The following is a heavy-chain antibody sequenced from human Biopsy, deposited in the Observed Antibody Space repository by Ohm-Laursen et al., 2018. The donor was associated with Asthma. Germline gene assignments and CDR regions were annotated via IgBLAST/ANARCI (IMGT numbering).Heavy chain of an antibody. D-gene: IGHD6-19*01. Sequence: SLRLSCAASGFTFSSYGMHWVRQAPGKGLEWVAVIWYDGGNKYYADSVKGRFIISRDNSKNTLYLQMNSLRAEDTAVYYCARGDSSGWSHYYFDYWGQGTLVTVSS. CDR1: GFTFSSYG. CDR3: ARGDSSGWSHYYFDY. V-gene: IGHV3-33*01. CDR2: IWYDGGNK. J-gene: IGHJ4*02.